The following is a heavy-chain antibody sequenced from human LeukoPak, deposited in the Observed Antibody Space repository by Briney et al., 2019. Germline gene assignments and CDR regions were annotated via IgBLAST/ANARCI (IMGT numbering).Heavy chain of an antibody. D-gene: IGHD6-13*01. CDR1: GYTFTSYG. CDR2: ISAYNGNT. Sequence: ASVKVSCKASGYTFTSYGISWVRQAPGQGLEWMGWISAYNGNTNYAQKLQGRVTMTTDTSTSTAYMELSSLRSEDTAVYYYTGVGRRSWSLAEYYFYYSGQGTLVTVSA. V-gene: IGHV1-18*04. CDR3: TGVGRRSWSLAEYYFYY. J-gene: IGHJ4*02.